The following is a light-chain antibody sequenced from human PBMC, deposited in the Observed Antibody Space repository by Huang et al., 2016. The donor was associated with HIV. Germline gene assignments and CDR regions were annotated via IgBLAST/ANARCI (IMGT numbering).Light chain of an antibody. J-gene: IGKJ1*01. CDR3: QERSIWPPT. CDR2: AAS. Sequence: EIVLTQSPATLSLSPGERATLSCRASQSVSSYLAWYQQKPGQAPRLFIYAASNRATGIPARFSGSGSGTDFTLTISSLEPEDFAVYYCQERSIWPPTFGQGTKVEIK. V-gene: IGKV3-11*01. CDR1: QSVSSY.